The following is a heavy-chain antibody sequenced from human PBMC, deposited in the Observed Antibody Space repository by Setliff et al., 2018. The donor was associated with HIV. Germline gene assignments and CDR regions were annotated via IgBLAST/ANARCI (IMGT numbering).Heavy chain of an antibody. D-gene: IGHD1-26*01. Sequence: SETLSLTCAVYGTSFNDYFWTWIRQSPGKGLQWIGEIIHVGSTKYNSPFKSRATISVDTSKNQFSLKLSSVTAADTAVYYCARGSSELLDPEGKVYDYWGQGTLVTVSS. CDR3: ARGSSELLDPEGKVYDY. V-gene: IGHV4-34*01. CDR1: GTSFNDYF. J-gene: IGHJ4*02. CDR2: IIHVGST.